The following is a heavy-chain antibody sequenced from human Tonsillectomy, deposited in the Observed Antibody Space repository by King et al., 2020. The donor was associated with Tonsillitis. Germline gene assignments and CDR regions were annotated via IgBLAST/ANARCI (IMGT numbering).Heavy chain of an antibody. CDR3: ARGSGPPTAAAFDI. CDR2: IWFAGSNK. J-gene: IGHJ3*02. D-gene: IGHD3-10*01. V-gene: IGHV3-33*08. Sequence: VQLVESGGGVVQPGRSLILSCAASGFSFSIHGMHWVRQAPGKGLDWVAVIWFAGSNKFYADTVKGRFSIARDNSQNTLYLQMNSLRAEDTAVYYCARGSGPPTAAAFDIWGQGTMVTVSS. CDR1: GFSFSIHG.